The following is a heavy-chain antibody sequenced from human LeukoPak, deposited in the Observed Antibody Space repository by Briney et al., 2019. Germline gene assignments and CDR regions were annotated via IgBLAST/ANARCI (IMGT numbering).Heavy chain of an antibody. V-gene: IGHV4-39*07. Sequence: SETLSLTCTVSGGSISSSSYYWGWIRQPPGKGLEWIGSIYYSGSTYYNPSLKSRFTISVDTYKNQFSLKLSSVTAADTAVYYCARGTRDDYSNYAAYYFDYWGQGTLVTVSS. J-gene: IGHJ4*02. CDR2: IYYSGST. CDR1: GGSISSSSYY. D-gene: IGHD4-11*01. CDR3: ARGTRDDYSNYAAYYFDY.